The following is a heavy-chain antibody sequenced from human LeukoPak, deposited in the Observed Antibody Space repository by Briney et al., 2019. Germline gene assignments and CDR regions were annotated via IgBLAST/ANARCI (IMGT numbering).Heavy chain of an antibody. CDR1: GRSFSGYY. Sequence: KPSETLSLTCAVYGRSFSGYYWSWIRQPPGKGLEWIGEINHSGSTNYNPSLKSRVTISVDTSKNQFSLRLSSVTAADTAVYYCARPYDSSGYYIRGAFDIWGQGAMVTVS. D-gene: IGHD3-22*01. CDR3: ARPYDSSGYYIRGAFDI. J-gene: IGHJ3*02. CDR2: INHSGST. V-gene: IGHV4-34*01.